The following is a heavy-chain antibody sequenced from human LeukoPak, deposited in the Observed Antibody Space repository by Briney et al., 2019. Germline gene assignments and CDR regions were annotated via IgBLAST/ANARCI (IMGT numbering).Heavy chain of an antibody. Sequence: GGSLRLSCAGSGFSFNSYWMTWVRQAPGKGLEWVANIKQDGSEKNYVDSVKGRFNISRDNAKNSLYLQMSSLRDGDTAVYYCARDFLGYYYGSGIPNWFDPWGQGTLVTVSS. J-gene: IGHJ5*02. V-gene: IGHV3-7*01. CDR3: ARDFLGYYYGSGIPNWFDP. CDR2: IKQDGSEK. CDR1: GFSFNSYW. D-gene: IGHD3-10*01.